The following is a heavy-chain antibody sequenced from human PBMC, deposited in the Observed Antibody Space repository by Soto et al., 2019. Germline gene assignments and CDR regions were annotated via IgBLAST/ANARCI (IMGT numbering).Heavy chain of an antibody. V-gene: IGHV3-33*01. CDR2: IWYDGSNK. CDR3: ARDFYSVARKSDGYRSGGNCTPSFDS. CDR1: GFTFSSYG. J-gene: IGHJ4*02. D-gene: IGHD2-15*01. Sequence: GGSLRLSCAASGFTFSSYGMHWVRQAPGKGLEWVAVIWYDGSNKYYADSVKGRFTISRDNSKNTLYLQMNSLRAEDTAVYYSARDFYSVARKSDGYRSGGNCTPSFDSWARGP.